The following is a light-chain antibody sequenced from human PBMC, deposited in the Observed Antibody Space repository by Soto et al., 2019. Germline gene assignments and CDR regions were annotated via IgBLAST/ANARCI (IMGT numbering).Light chain of an antibody. Sequence: IQMTQSPSSLSASVWDRVTITCRASLTIGHSLSWFQQKAGKPPTLLIYGASALQRGVPARFSGSGSGTEFTLTINKMQREDFATYYCQQTYNLPRTFGQGTKVDIK. CDR2: GAS. V-gene: IGKV1-39*01. CDR1: LTIGHS. CDR3: QQTYNLPRT. J-gene: IGKJ1*01.